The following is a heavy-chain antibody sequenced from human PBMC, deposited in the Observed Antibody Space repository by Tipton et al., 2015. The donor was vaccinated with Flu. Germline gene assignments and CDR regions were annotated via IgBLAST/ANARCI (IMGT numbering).Heavy chain of an antibody. CDR3: ATSEYFQH. CDR2: MYHSGNT. V-gene: IGHV4-4*02. Sequence: TLSLTCAVSGDSISSRNWWSWVRQPPGKGLEWIGEMYHSGNTNYNPSLKSRVTMSVDKSKNQFSLRLSSVTAADTAVYYCATSEYFQHWGQGTLVTVSS. J-gene: IGHJ1*01. CDR1: GDSISSRNW.